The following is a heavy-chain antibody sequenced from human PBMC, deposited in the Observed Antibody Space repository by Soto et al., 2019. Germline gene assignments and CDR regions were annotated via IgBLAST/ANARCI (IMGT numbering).Heavy chain of an antibody. V-gene: IGHV4-39*07. J-gene: IGHJ4*02. CDR1: GGSISSSSYY. CDR2: IYYSGST. CDR3: ASYGNYNHY. Sequence: SETLSLTCTVSGGSISSSSYYWGWIRQPPGKGLEWIGSIYYSGSTYYNPSLKSRVTISVDTSKNQFSLKLSSVTAADTAVYYCASYGNYNHYWGQGTLVTVSS. D-gene: IGHD4-17*01.